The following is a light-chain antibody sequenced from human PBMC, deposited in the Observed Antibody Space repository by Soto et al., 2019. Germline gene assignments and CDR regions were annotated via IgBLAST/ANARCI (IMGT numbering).Light chain of an antibody. V-gene: IGKV3-20*01. J-gene: IGKJ1*01. Sequence: EIVLTQSPGTLALSPGEGATLSCRASQSVSKYLAWYQQKPGQAPRLLIYGASSRATGIPDSFSGSGSGTDFTITISRLEPEDFAVYYCQQYGGSPQTFGQGTEVEIK. CDR2: GAS. CDR3: QQYGGSPQT. CDR1: QSVSKY.